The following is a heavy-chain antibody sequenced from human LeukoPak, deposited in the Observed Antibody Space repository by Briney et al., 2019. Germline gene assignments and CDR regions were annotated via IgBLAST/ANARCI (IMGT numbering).Heavy chain of an antibody. Sequence: GESLKISCKGSGYSFTSYWIGWVRQMPGKGLEWMGIINPGDSDTRYSPSFQGQVTISADKSISTAYLQWSSLKASDSAMYYCARPNLWFGEFYGFDPWGQGTLVTVSS. J-gene: IGHJ5*02. CDR1: GYSFTSYW. V-gene: IGHV5-51*01. D-gene: IGHD3-10*01. CDR3: ARPNLWFGEFYGFDP. CDR2: INPGDSDT.